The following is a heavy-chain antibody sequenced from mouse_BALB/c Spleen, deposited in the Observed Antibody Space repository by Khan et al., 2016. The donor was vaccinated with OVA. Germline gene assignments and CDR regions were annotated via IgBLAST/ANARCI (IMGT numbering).Heavy chain of an antibody. CDR3: ARGDGYYVYFDY. V-gene: IGHV1-77*01. D-gene: IGHD2-3*01. J-gene: IGHJ2*01. CDR2: IYPGSDNA. CDR1: GYTFTYYV. Sequence: QIQLVQSGPELVKPGASVKMSCKASGYTFTYYVITWVKQRTGQGLEWIGEIYPGSDNAYYNERFKGKATLTADKSSNTTHMQRSSLTSEDSAVYFWARGDGYYVYFDYWGQGTTLTVSS.